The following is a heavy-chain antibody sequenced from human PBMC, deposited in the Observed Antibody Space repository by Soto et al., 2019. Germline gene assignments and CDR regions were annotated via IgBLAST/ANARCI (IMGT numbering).Heavy chain of an antibody. Sequence: QVQLVQSGAEVKKPGSSVKVSCKASGGTFSSYTISWVRQAPGQGLEWMGRIIPILGIANYAQKFQGRVTITADKSTSTAYMELSSLRSEDTAVYYCARSYCSSTSCGIDYWGQGTLVTVSS. J-gene: IGHJ4*02. CDR2: IIPILGIA. V-gene: IGHV1-69*02. CDR1: GGTFSSYT. D-gene: IGHD2-2*01. CDR3: ARSYCSSTSCGIDY.